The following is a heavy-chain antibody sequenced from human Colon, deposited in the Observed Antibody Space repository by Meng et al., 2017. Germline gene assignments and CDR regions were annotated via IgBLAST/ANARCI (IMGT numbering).Heavy chain of an antibody. Sequence: QLQLQESGPGLVKPSLTLFLTRTVSGVSIISTGYYWSWIRQPPGKGLEWIGEINHSGSTNYNPSLKSRVTISVDTSKNQFSLKLSSVTAADTAVYYCARGRGDGYNSLNCWFDPWGQGTLVTVSS. J-gene: IGHJ5*02. CDR1: GVSIISTGYY. D-gene: IGHD5-24*01. CDR2: INHSGST. CDR3: ARGRGDGYNSLNCWFDP. V-gene: IGHV4-39*07.